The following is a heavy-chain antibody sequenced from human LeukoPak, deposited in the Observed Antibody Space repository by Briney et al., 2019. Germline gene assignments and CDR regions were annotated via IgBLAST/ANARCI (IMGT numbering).Heavy chain of an antibody. CDR2: IYHSGST. V-gene: IGHV4-38-2*01. J-gene: IGHJ4*02. CDR3: ARHQSSGYSSGWYVFDY. CDR1: GYSISSGYY. Sequence: PSETLSLTCAVSGYSISSGYYWGWIRQPPGKGLEWIGSIYHSGSTYYNPSLKSRVTISVDTSKNQFSLKLSSVTAADTAVYYCARHQSSGYSSGWYVFDYWGQGILVTVSS. D-gene: IGHD6-19*01.